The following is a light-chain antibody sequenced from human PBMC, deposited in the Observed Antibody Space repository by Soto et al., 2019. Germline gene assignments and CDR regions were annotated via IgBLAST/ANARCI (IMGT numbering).Light chain of an antibody. Sequence: EIVMTQSPATLSVSPGEGATLSCRASQSVRSNLAWYQQRRGQAPRLLIYGASTRATDIPARFSGSGSGTEFTLTISSLQSEDFEVYYCQQYDNWSGTFGQGTKVEIK. CDR1: QSVRSN. V-gene: IGKV3D-15*01. CDR2: GAS. J-gene: IGKJ1*01. CDR3: QQYDNWSGT.